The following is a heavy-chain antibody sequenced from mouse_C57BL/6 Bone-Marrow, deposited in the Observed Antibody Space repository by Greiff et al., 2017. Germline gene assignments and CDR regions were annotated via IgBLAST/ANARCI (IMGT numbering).Heavy chain of an antibody. CDR3: ARVSLYYGFTWFAY. D-gene: IGHD2-2*01. CDR1: GYTFTSYW. J-gene: IGHJ3*01. V-gene: IGHV1-55*01. Sequence: QVQLQQSGAELVKPGASVKMSCKASGYTFTSYWITWVKQRPGQGLEWIGDIYPGSGSTNYNEKFKGKATLTVDTSSSTAYMQLSSLTSEDSAVYYCARVSLYYGFTWFAYWGQGTLVTVSA. CDR2: IYPGSGST.